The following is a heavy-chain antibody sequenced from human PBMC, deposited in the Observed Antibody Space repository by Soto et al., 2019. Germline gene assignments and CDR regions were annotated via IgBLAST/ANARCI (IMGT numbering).Heavy chain of an antibody. Sequence: GESLKISCKASGYIFTTFWMSWLRQMPGKGLERMGRIDPSDSYSHYSPSFQGHVIMSVDRSTSTAFLRWSSLEASDTAIYYCTRPLGKDSSYFSSYNAMDVWRQGTTVTVSS. CDR3: TRPLGKDSSYFSSYNAMDV. V-gene: IGHV5-10-1*01. CDR2: IDPSDSYS. J-gene: IGHJ6*02. D-gene: IGHD3-22*01. CDR1: GYIFTTFW.